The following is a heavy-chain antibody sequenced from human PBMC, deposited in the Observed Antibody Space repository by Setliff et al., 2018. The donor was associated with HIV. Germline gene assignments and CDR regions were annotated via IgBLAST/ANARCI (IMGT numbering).Heavy chain of an antibody. CDR1: GYTFTNYA. Sequence: ASVKVSCKASGYTFTNYAILWVRQAPGRGLEWMGWINAGNGDTKYSQNFQGRVTITMDTPRNQFSLRVTSVTAADTALYYCARRSIAVREAQFDPWGQGTQVTVSS. CDR3: ARRSIAVREAQFDP. J-gene: IGHJ5*02. D-gene: IGHD6-6*01. V-gene: IGHV1-3*01. CDR2: INAGNGDT.